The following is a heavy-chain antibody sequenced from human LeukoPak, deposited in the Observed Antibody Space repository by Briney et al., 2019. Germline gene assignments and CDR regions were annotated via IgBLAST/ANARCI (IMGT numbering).Heavy chain of an antibody. CDR2: TYYSGST. CDR1: GGSISSYY. J-gene: IGHJ1*01. D-gene: IGHD6-13*01. CDR3: ARGSSWPEYFQH. V-gene: IGHV4-59*01. Sequence: SETLSLTCTVSGGSISSYYWSWIRQPPGKGLEWIGYTYYSGSTNYNPSLKSRVTISVDTSKNQFSLKLSSVTAADTAVYYCARGSSWPEYFQHWGQGTLVTVSS.